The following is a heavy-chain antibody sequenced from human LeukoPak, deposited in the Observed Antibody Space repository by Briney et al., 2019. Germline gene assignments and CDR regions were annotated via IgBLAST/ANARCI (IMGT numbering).Heavy chain of an antibody. J-gene: IGHJ3*02. V-gene: IGHV1-24*01. D-gene: IGHD6-19*01. Sequence: ASVKVSCKVSGYTLTELSMHWVRQAPGKGLEWMGGFDPEHGETSYAQKFQGRATMTEDTSTDTAYMELSSLRSEDTAVYYCATEERGIAGAEGAFDIWGQGTMVTVSS. CDR1: GYTLTELS. CDR2: FDPEHGET. CDR3: ATEERGIAGAEGAFDI.